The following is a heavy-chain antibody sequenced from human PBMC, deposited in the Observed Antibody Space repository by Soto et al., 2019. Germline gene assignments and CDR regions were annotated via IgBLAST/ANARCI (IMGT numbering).Heavy chain of an antibody. CDR2: MSGSSSTT. J-gene: IGHJ4*02. V-gene: IGHV3-23*01. Sequence: XGSLRLSCATSGLTFSNYAMSWVRQAPGGGLEWVSSMSGSSSTTYYADSVRGRFTISRDRSKNTLYLQMSSLRAEDTALYYCAKNKEWELPRVIVFWGQGSLVTVSS. CDR3: AKNKEWELPRVIVF. D-gene: IGHD1-26*01. CDR1: GLTFSNYA.